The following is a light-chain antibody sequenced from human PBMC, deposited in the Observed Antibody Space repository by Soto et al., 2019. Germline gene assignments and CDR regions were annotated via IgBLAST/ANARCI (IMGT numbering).Light chain of an antibody. CDR2: DAS. V-gene: IGKV3-20*01. J-gene: IGKJ5*01. CDR1: QSISSSY. CDR3: QQYGRLPIT. Sequence: EIVLTQSPATLSLSPEERATLSCRASQSISSSYSAWFQQKPGQAHSLLIYDASSRATGIPDRFSGSGSGTDFTLTIRRVEPEDFAVYLCQQYGRLPITFGQGPRLKIK.